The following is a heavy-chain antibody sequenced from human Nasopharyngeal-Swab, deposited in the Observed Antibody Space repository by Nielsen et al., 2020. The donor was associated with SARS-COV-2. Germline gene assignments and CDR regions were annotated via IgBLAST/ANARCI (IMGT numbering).Heavy chain of an antibody. CDR2: ISSSSNYI. D-gene: IGHD2-2*01. CDR3: ARGQYCSSTSCYARGYYYYYGMDV. CDR1: GFTFSSYS. J-gene: IGHJ6*02. Sequence: GESLKISCAASGFTFSSYSMNWVRQAPGKGLEWVSSISSSSNYIYYADSVKGRFTISRDNAKNSLYLQMNSLRAEDTAVYYCARGQYCSSTSCYARGYYYYYGMDVWGQGTTVTVSS. V-gene: IGHV3-21*01.